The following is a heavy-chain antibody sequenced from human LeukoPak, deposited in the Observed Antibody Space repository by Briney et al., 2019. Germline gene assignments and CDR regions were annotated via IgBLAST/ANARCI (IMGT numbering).Heavy chain of an antibody. CDR1: GFTFSNYW. Sequence: GGSLRLSCAASGFTFSNYWMTWVRQAPGKGLEWVANIKQDGSERDYVDSVKGRFTISRDDAKNSLYLQMISLRAEDTAVYYCARGITMANWGQGTLVTVSS. J-gene: IGHJ4*02. CDR3: ARGITMAN. D-gene: IGHD3-10*01. V-gene: IGHV3-7*04. CDR2: IKQDGSER.